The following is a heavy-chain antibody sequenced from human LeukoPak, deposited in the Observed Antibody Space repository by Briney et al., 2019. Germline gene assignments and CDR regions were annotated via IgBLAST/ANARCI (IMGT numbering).Heavy chain of an antibody. CDR3: ARVPFYGGNPDY. Sequence: PSETLSLTCAVSGGSISSGGYSWSWIRQPPGKGLEWIGYIYHSGSTYYNPSLKSRVTISVDRSKNQFSLKLSSVTAADTAVYYCARVPFYGGNPDYWGQGTLVTVSS. J-gene: IGHJ4*02. D-gene: IGHD4-23*01. V-gene: IGHV4-30-2*01. CDR2: IYHSGST. CDR1: GGSISSGGYS.